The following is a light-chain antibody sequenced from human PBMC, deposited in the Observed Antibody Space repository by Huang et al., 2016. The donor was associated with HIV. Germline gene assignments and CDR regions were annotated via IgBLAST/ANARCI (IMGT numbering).Light chain of an antibody. CDR1: QNIGDN. V-gene: IGKV3-15*01. Sequence: EIVMTQSPATLSVSPGERATISCRASQNIGDNLTWYQHKPGQAPRLLTYGASTRATGIPPRFSGSGSGTECTLTISGLESEDFAVYYCQQFNNWPPRFTFGPGTTVDVK. J-gene: IGKJ3*01. CDR2: GAS. CDR3: QQFNNWPPRFT.